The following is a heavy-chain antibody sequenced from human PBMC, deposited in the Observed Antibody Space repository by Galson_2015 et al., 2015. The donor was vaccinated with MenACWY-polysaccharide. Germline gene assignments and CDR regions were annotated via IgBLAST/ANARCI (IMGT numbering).Heavy chain of an antibody. CDR1: GFTFRSYG. V-gene: IGHV3-30*12. Sequence: SLRLSCAASGFTFRSYGMHWVRQAPGKRLEWVTLIYYDGSKKEYADSVKGRFTISRDNSKNTLYLQMDSLRAEDTAVYYCSRLQSKYMDVWGKGTTVTVSS. CDR3: SRLQSKYMDV. D-gene: IGHD4-11*01. CDR2: IYYDGSKK. J-gene: IGHJ6*04.